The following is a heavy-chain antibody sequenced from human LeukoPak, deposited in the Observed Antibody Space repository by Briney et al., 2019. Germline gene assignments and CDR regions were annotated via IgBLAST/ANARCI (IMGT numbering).Heavy chain of an antibody. CDR2: IHGGGDT. Sequence: PGGSLRLSCAASGFTVNNNYISWVRQAPGKGLECVSIIHGGGDTYYADSVKGGLTISRDNSKNTVYLQMNSLRAEDTAVYHCVHFVGGQGTLVTVSS. J-gene: IGHJ4*02. CDR3: VHFV. V-gene: IGHV3-66*01. CDR1: GFTVNNNY.